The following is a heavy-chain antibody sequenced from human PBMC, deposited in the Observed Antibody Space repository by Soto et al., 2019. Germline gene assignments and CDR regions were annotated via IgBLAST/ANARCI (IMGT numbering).Heavy chain of an antibody. V-gene: IGHV1-69*06. CDR1: GGTFSSYA. CDR2: IIPIFGTA. CDR3: ARDGGCSSTSCYRGDYYYYYGMDV. Sequence: AASVKVSCKASGGTFSSYAISWVRQAPGQGLEWMGGIIPIFGTANYAQKFQGRVTITADKSTSTAYMELSSLRSEDTAVYYCARDGGCSSTSCYRGDYYYYYGMDVWGQGTTVTVSS. J-gene: IGHJ6*02. D-gene: IGHD2-2*02.